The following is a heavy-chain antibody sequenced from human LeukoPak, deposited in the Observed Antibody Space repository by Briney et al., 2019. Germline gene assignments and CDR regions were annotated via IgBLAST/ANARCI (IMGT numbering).Heavy chain of an antibody. V-gene: IGHV1-8*01. J-gene: IGHJ4*02. CDR1: GYTFTSYD. CDR2: MNPNSGNT. D-gene: IGHD2-15*01. Sequence: ASVKVSXKASGYTFTSYDINWVRQATGQGLEWMGWMNPNSGNTGYAQKFQGRVTMTRNTSISTAYMELSSLRSEDTAVYYCARGGYCSGRSCYSFLDYWGQGTLVTVSS. CDR3: ARGGYCSGRSCYSFLDY.